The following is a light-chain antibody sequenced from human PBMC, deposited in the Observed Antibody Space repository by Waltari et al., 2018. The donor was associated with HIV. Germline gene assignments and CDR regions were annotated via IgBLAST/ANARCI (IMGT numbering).Light chain of an antibody. J-gene: IGLJ2*01. Sequence: QSALTQPASVSGSPGLSITISCAGTTSDIGIFDSVSWYQQHPGSAPQLKIFGFYSRPSGVSSRFSGSKSGNTASLTISGLQAEDEANYYCCSYTAIHTLIFGGGTKLTVL. CDR2: GFY. CDR1: TSDIGIFDS. CDR3: CSYTAIHTLI. V-gene: IGLV2-14*01.